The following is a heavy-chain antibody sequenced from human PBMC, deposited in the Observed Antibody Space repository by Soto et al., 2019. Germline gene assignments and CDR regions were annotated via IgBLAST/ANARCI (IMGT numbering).Heavy chain of an antibody. Sequence: QVQLVESGGGVVQPGRSLRLSCAASGFTFSSYGMHWVHQAPGKGLAWVAVIWSDGTNKYYAGSVQGRFTISRDNAKNTVYLHMNRLRAEDTAVYYCARVPMDYGDYGWGWFDHWGQGTLVTVSS. J-gene: IGHJ5*02. V-gene: IGHV3-33*01. CDR2: IWSDGTNK. CDR1: GFTFSSYG. CDR3: ARVPMDYGDYGWGWFDH. D-gene: IGHD4-17*01.